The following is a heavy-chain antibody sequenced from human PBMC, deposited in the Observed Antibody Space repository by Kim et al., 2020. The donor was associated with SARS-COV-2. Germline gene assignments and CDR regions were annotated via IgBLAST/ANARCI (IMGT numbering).Heavy chain of an antibody. J-gene: IGHJ6*02. CDR1: GFTFDDYA. CDR2: ISGDGGST. V-gene: IGHV3-43*02. D-gene: IGHD5-18*01. Sequence: GGSLRLSCAASGFTFDDYAMHWVRQAPGKGLEWVSLISGDGGSTYYADSVKGRFTISRDNSKNSLYLQMNSLRTQDTALYYCAKDSRLTGYSYGTYYYYGMDVWGQGTTVTVSS. CDR3: AKDSRLTGYSYGTYYYYGMDV.